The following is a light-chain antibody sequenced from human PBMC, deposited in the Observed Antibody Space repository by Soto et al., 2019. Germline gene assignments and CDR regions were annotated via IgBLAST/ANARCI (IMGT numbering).Light chain of an antibody. Sequence: EKVMTQSPATLSVSPGETATLSCRASQRVNSNLAWYQQKPGQAPRLLLYGASTRATGIPARFSGSASGTEFTLTISILQSEDSAVYYCQQYNDWPLTFGGGTKVEIK. CDR1: QRVNSN. CDR3: QQYNDWPLT. J-gene: IGKJ4*01. V-gene: IGKV3-15*01. CDR2: GAS.